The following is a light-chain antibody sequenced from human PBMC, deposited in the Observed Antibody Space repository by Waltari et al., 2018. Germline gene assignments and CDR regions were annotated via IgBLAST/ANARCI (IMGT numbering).Light chain of an antibody. CDR2: DAS. CDR1: QGVRSS. CDR3: QQRSNWLT. Sequence: IVLTPSPATLSLSPGERPTLSCRASQGVRSSLAWYQQKPGQAPKLLIYDASNRATGIPARVSGSGSGTDFTLTISSLGPEDFAVYYCQQRSNWLTFGGGTKVEIK. V-gene: IGKV3-11*01. J-gene: IGKJ4*01.